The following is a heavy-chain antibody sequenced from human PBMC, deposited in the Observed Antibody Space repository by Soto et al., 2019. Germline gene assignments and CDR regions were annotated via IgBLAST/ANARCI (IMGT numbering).Heavy chain of an antibody. J-gene: IGHJ6*02. CDR2: ISPYNDYT. V-gene: IGHV1-18*01. CDR3: ARGGYYDNTWGKLRHYGMDV. Sequence: ASVKVSCKASGYTFIIYCITWVRQAPGQGLEWMGWISPYNDYTIYAQKLQGRVTMTTDTSTRTVYLDLRSLKSDDTAVYYCARGGYYDNTWGKLRHYGMDVWGQGTSVTVSS. D-gene: IGHD3-16*01. CDR1: GYTFIIYC.